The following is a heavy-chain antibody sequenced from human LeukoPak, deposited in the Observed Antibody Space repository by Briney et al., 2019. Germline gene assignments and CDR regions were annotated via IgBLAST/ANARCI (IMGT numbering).Heavy chain of an antibody. CDR1: GGTFSSYA. D-gene: IGHD6-13*01. Sequence: SVKVSCKASGGTFSSYAISWVRQAPGQGLEWMGGIIPIFGTANYAQKFQGRVTITADESTSTAYMELSSLRSEDTAVYYCATLRKYSRSRYIWFDPWGQGTLVTVSS. J-gene: IGHJ5*02. V-gene: IGHV1-69*13. CDR3: ATLRKYSRSRYIWFDP. CDR2: IIPIFGTA.